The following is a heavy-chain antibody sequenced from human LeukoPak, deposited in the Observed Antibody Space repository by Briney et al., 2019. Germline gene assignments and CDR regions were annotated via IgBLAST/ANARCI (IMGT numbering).Heavy chain of an antibody. V-gene: IGHV4-38-2*02. D-gene: IGHD3-10*01. CDR3: ARGGRLPLWFGDGAFDI. CDR2: MFHSGST. J-gene: IGHJ3*02. Sequence: PSETLSLTCTVSGYSISSGYYWGWIRQPPGKGLEWIGSMFHSGSTYYNPSLKSRVTMSVDTSKNQFSLKLSSVTAADTAVYYCARGGRLPLWFGDGAFDIWGQGTMVTVSS. CDR1: GYSISSGYY.